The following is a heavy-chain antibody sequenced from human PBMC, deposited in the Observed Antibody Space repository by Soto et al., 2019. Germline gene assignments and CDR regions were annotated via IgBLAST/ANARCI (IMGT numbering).Heavy chain of an antibody. J-gene: IGHJ5*02. V-gene: IGHV3-33*03. CDR1: GFTFRSYG. D-gene: IGHD3-3*01. Sequence: QVKLVESGGGVVQPGRSRRLSCVTSGFTFRSYGMHWVRQSPGKGLEWVAVIKSDGTTADYKESVKGRFVISRDNSKKTVYLQMNNLRPEDTGIYYCAKPRSSLEWPPFDPWGQGTLVTVSS. CDR3: AKPRSSLEWPPFDP. CDR2: IKSDGTTA.